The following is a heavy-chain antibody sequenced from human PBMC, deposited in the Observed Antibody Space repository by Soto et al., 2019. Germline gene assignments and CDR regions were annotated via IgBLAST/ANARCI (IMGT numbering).Heavy chain of an antibody. J-gene: IGHJ4*02. CDR3: ARDRVEAVLGTFDQ. CDR2: ISTYNSKT. CDR1: GYTFSTYP. Sequence: QVQLVQSGAEVKKPGASVKVSCKTSGYTFSTYPISWVRQAPGHGLEWVGWISTYNSKTNYGQKFQVRVTITTDTSASTAYMNLRKLRAVDTAVYYCARDRVEAVLGTFDQWGEGTLVTVAS. D-gene: IGHD6-13*01. V-gene: IGHV1-18*01.